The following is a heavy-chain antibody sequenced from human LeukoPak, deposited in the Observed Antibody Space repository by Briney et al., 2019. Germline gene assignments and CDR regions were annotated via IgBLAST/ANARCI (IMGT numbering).Heavy chain of an antibody. D-gene: IGHD1-7*01. J-gene: IGHJ6*03. Sequence: GGSLRLSCAASGFTFSSYSMNWVRQAPGKGLEWLSYISSSSSTIHYTDSVKGRFTISRDNAKNSLYLQMNSLRAEDTAVYYCARWTGTTLGIYYYMDVWGKGTTVTVSS. V-gene: IGHV3-48*04. CDR3: ARWTGTTLGIYYYMDV. CDR2: ISSSSSTI. CDR1: GFTFSSYS.